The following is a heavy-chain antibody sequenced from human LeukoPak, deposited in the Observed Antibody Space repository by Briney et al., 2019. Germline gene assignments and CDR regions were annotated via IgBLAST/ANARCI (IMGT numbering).Heavy chain of an antibody. J-gene: IGHJ6*02. V-gene: IGHV3-30-3*01. CDR1: GFTFSSYA. CDR2: ISYDGSNK. Sequence: PGGSLRLSCAASGFTFSSYAMHWVRQAPGKGLEWVAVISYDGSNKYYADSVKGRFTISRDNSKNTLYLQMNSLRAEDTAVYYCARGRPPVGMDVWGQGTTVTVSS. CDR3: ARGRPPVGMDV.